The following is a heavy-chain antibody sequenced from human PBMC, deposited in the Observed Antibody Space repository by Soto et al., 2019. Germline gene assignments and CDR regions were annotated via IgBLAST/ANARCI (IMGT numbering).Heavy chain of an antibody. CDR2: IYYSGST. V-gene: IGHV4-59*01. D-gene: IGHD5-12*01. CDR1: SDSISRYY. Sequence: LVPLSVTCTVCSDSISRYYWSCIRKPPGKGLEWIGYIYYSGSTNYNPSLKSRVTISVDTSKNQFSLKLSSVTAADTAVYYCERASEYSGYDYTHWGQGTLVPVSA. CDR3: ERASEYSGYDYTH. J-gene: IGHJ4*02.